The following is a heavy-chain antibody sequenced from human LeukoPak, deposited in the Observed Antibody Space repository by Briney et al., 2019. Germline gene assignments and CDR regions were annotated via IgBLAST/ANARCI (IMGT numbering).Heavy chain of an antibody. CDR3: ARHGYFDSSGYTEFDP. CDR1: GGSFSGYY. J-gene: IGHJ5*02. V-gene: IGHV4-34*01. D-gene: IGHD3-22*01. CDR2: INHSGST. Sequence: PSETLSLTCAVYGGSFSGYYWSWIRQPPGKGLEWIGEINHSGSTNYNPSLKSRVTISVDTSKNQFSLKLSSVTAADTAVYYCARHGYFDSSGYTEFDPWGQGTLVTVSS.